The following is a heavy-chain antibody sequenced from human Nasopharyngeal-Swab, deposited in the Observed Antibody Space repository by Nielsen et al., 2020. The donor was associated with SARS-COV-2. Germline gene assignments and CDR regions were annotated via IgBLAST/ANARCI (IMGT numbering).Heavy chain of an antibody. J-gene: IGHJ6*02. CDR2: INSDGSST. CDR1: GFTFDDYA. Sequence: GESLKISCAASGFTFDDYAMHWVRQAPGKGLVWVSRINSDGSSTSYADSVKGRFTISRDNAKNTLYLQMNSLRAEDTAVYYCARETWNYYYYGMDVWGQGTTVTVSS. V-gene: IGHV3-74*01. D-gene: IGHD1-1*01. CDR3: ARETWNYYYYGMDV.